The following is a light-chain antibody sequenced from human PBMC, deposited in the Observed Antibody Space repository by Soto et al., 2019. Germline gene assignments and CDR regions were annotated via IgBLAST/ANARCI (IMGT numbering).Light chain of an antibody. CDR2: GSS. CDR3: QQYGSSPPYT. CDR1: QSVSNKY. Sequence: EVVLAQYPGTLSLSPGERATLSCRASQSVSNKYLAWYQQKPDQAPRLLIFGSSDRATGIPDRFSGSGSGTDFTLTISRLEPEDFAVYYCQQYGSSPPYTFGQGTKLEIK. J-gene: IGKJ2*01. V-gene: IGKV3-20*01.